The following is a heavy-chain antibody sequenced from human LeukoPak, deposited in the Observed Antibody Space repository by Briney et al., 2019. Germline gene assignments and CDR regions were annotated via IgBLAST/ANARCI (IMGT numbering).Heavy chain of an antibody. CDR1: GGSISSGGYY. CDR2: IYYSGST. Sequence: PSETLSLTCTVSGGSISSGGYYWSWIRQHPGKGLEWIGYIYYSGSTNYNPSLKSRVTISVDTSKNQFSLKLGSVTAADTAVYYCARRSIAGTDYWGQGTLVTVSS. V-gene: IGHV4-61*08. CDR3: ARRSIAGTDY. J-gene: IGHJ4*02. D-gene: IGHD6-6*01.